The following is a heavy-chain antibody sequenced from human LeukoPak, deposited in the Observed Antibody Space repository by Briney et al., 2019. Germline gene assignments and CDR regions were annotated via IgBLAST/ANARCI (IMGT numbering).Heavy chain of an antibody. J-gene: IGHJ4*02. Sequence: SETLSLTCTVSGGSISSSSYYWGWIRQPPGKGLEWIGSIYYSGSTYYNPSLKSRVTISVDTSKNQFSLKLSSVTAADTAVYYCARQTTYYYDSSPPYYFDYWGQGTLVTVSS. CDR1: GGSISSSSYY. D-gene: IGHD3-22*01. CDR3: ARQTTYYYDSSPPYYFDY. V-gene: IGHV4-39*01. CDR2: IYYSGST.